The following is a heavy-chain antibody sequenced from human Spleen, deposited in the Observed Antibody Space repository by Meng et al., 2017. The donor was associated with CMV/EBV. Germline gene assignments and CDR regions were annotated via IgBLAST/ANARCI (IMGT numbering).Heavy chain of an antibody. V-gene: IGHV1-69*05. D-gene: IGHD5-18*01. CDR3: ATGEGGYDYGYLDY. CDR1: GDTFSSYA. CDR2: IMPIFGTT. J-gene: IGHJ4*02. Sequence: KASGDTFSSYAISWVRQAPGQGLEWMGGIMPIFGTTNYAQKFQGRVTITTDESTYTADMELSSLKSEDTAVYYCATGEGGYDYGYLDYWGQGTLVTVSS.